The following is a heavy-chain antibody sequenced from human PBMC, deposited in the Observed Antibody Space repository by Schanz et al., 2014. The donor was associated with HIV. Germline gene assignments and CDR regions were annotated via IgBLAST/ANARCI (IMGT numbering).Heavy chain of an antibody. CDR3: ARGDFGGNSVDY. V-gene: IGHV4-34*01. CDR1: GGSFSGYY. D-gene: IGHD2-21*02. J-gene: IGHJ4*01. Sequence: QVQLQQWGAGLLKPSETLSLTCAVYGGSFSGYYWTWIRQPPGKGLEWIGSIYYSGSTYYNPSLKSRVTMSVDTSTTQLSLNLPSVTAADTAVYFCARGDFGGNSVDYWGHGNLVTVSS. CDR2: IYYSGST.